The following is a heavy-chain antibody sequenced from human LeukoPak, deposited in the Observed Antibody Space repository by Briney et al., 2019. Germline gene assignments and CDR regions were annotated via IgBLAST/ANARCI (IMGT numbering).Heavy chain of an antibody. D-gene: IGHD5-18*01. CDR1: GYTFTSYY. Sequence: ASVKLSCKASGYTFTSYYMHWVRQAPGQGLEWMGIINPSGGRTNYPQKFQGRVTMTRDTSTSTVYMELSSLTSEDTAVYYCARGPGTALGFDYWGQGTLVTVSS. J-gene: IGHJ4*02. V-gene: IGHV1-46*01. CDR3: ARGPGTALGFDY. CDR2: INPSGGRT.